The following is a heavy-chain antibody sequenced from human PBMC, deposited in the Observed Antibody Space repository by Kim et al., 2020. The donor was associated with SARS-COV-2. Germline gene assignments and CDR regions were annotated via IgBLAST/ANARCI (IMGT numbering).Heavy chain of an antibody. D-gene: IGHD5-18*01. Sequence: GGSLRLSCAASGFTFSSYAMHWVRQAPGKGLEWVAVIWYDGSNKYYADSVKGRFTISRDNSKNTLYLQMNSLRAEDTAVYYCAKDPSRYSYGIDYWGQGTLVTVSS. V-gene: IGHV3-33*06. CDR3: AKDPSRYSYGIDY. CDR1: GFTFSSYA. J-gene: IGHJ4*02. CDR2: IWYDGSNK.